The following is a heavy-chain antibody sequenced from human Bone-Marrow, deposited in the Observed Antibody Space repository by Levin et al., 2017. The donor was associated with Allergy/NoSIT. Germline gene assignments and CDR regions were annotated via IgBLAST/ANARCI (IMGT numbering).Heavy chain of an antibody. CDR1: GYTFNGYY. V-gene: IGHV1-2*02. CDR2: INPHTTDT. J-gene: IGHJ4*02. D-gene: IGHD1-26*01. CDR3: AKDYVEDDGSYSFFDY. Sequence: ASVKVSCKTSGYTFNGYYIHWVRQAPGQGLEWMGWINPHTTDTKFAQKFQGTVTLTIDTSITTAYMEMSSLTSDDTAVYYCAKDYVEDDGSYSFFDYWGQGTPVTVSS.